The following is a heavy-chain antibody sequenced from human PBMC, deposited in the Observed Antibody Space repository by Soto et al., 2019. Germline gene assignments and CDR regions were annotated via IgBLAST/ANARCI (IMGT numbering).Heavy chain of an antibody. Sequence: EVQLVESGGGLVKPGGSLRLSCAASGFTFSSYSMNWVRQAPGKGLEWVSSISSSSSYIYYADSVKGRFTISRDNAKNSLYLQMNSLRAEDTAVYYCARGDIVVVPAARGFDPWGQGTLVTVSS. CDR3: ARGDIVVVPAARGFDP. J-gene: IGHJ5*02. V-gene: IGHV3-21*01. CDR2: ISSSSSYI. CDR1: GFTFSSYS. D-gene: IGHD2-2*01.